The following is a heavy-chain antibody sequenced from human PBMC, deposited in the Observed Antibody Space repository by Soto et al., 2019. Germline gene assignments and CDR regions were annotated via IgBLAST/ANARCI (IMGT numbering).Heavy chain of an antibody. V-gene: IGHV5-10-1*01. Sequence: LGESLKISCKGSGYSFTSYWISWVRQMPGKGLEWMGRIDPSDSYTNYSPSFQGHVTISADKSISTAYLQWSSLKASDTAMYYCASQIAAAGKDYYYGMDVWGQGTTVTVS. CDR3: ASQIAAAGKDYYYGMDV. CDR1: GYSFTSYW. J-gene: IGHJ6*02. CDR2: IDPSDSYT. D-gene: IGHD6-13*01.